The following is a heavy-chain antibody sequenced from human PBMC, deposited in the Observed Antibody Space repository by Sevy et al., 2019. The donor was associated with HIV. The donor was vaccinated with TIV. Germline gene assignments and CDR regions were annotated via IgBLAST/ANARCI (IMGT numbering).Heavy chain of an antibody. Sequence: SETLSLTCAVYGGSFSGFYWTWIRQPPGKGLEWIGEINHIGSTTYNPSLKSRVTISVDTSKNQFSLKLSSVTAADTAVCYCARGQWELYYWGQGIQVTVSS. CDR2: INHIGST. V-gene: IGHV4-34*01. J-gene: IGHJ4*02. CDR3: ARGQWELYY. CDR1: GGSFSGFY. D-gene: IGHD3-3*01.